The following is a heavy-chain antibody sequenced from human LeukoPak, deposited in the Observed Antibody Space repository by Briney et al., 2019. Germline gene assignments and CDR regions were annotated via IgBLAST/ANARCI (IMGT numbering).Heavy chain of an antibody. CDR2: ISWDGGST. CDR3: AKGGYGDYFDY. D-gene: IGHD4-17*01. CDR1: GFTFDDYT. V-gene: IGHV3-43*01. J-gene: IGHJ4*02. Sequence: GGSLRLSCAASGFTFDDYTMHWVRQAPGRGLEWVSLISWDGGSTYYADSVKGRITISRDNSKNPLYLQMNSLRTEDTALYYCAKGGYGDYFDYWGQGTLVTVSS.